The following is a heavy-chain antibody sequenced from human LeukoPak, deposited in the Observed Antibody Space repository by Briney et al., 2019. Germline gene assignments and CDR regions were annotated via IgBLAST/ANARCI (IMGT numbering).Heavy chain of an antibody. V-gene: IGHV3-53*01. CDR1: GFTFSNNY. D-gene: IGHD5-12*01. CDR3: ARDSDSGYGPFAS. Sequence: PGGSLRLSFAASGFTFSNNYMSWVRQAPGKGLGWFSVIHSGGTTNYADSVQGRFTISRDYSKTTVYLHMNSLRAEDTAVYYCARDSDSGYGPFASWGQGTLVTVSS. J-gene: IGHJ4*02. CDR2: IHSGGTT.